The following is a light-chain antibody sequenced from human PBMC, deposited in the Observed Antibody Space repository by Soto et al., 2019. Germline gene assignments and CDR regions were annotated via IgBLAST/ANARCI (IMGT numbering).Light chain of an antibody. J-gene: IGLJ3*02. V-gene: IGLV1-40*01. CDR2: GNA. Sequence: QLVLTQPPSVSGAPGQRVTISCTGSSSNIGAYDVHWYQHLPGTAPKLLIYGNANRPSGVPDRFSGSKSGTSASLAINGLQAEDEADYYCQTHDNSLSAWVFGGGTKLTVL. CDR3: QTHDNSLSAWV. CDR1: SSNIGAYD.